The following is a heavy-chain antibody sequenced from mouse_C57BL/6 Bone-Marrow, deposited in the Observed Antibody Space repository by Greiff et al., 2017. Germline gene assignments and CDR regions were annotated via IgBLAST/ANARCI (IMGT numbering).Heavy chain of an antibody. Sequence: EVQRVESGGGLVKPGGSLKLSCAASGFTFSSYAMSWVRQTPEKRLEWVATISDGGSYTYYPDNVKGRFTISRDNAKNNLYLQMSHLKSEDTAMYYWARGYYYGSSYWYFDVWGTGTTVTVSS. CDR1: GFTFSSYA. V-gene: IGHV5-4*01. CDR3: ARGYYYGSSYWYFDV. D-gene: IGHD1-1*01. J-gene: IGHJ1*03. CDR2: ISDGGSYT.